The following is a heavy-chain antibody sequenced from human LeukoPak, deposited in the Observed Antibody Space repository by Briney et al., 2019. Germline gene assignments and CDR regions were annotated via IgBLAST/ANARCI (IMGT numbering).Heavy chain of an antibody. CDR2: IDWDDDE. CDR1: GFSLSTSGMC. D-gene: IGHD3-3*01. V-gene: IGHV2-70*12. CDR3: AHSRAVNYDFWSAYRIFEF. J-gene: IGHJ4*02. Sequence: SGPTLVNPTQTLTLTCTFSGFSLSTSGMCVSWIRQPPGKALEWLARIDWDDDEFYSTSLRTRLAISKDTSKNQVVLTMTNMDPVDTATYYCAHSRAVNYDFWSAYRIFEFWGLGTLVTVSS.